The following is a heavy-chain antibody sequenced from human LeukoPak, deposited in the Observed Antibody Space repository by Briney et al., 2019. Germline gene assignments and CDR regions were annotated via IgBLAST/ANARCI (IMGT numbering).Heavy chain of an antibody. D-gene: IGHD6-19*01. CDR3: ARKRGSGWYSSYFDY. V-gene: IGHV3-30-3*01. Sequence: PGGSLRLSCAASGFTFSSYAMHWVRQAPGKGLEWVAVISYDGSNKYYADSVKGRFTISRDNSKNALYLQMNSLRAEDTAVYYCARKRGSGWYSSYFDYWGQGSLVTVSS. CDR1: GFTFSSYA. J-gene: IGHJ4*02. CDR2: ISYDGSNK.